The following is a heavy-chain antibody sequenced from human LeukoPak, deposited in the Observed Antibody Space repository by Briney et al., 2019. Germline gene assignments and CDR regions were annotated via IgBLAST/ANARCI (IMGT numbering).Heavy chain of an antibody. D-gene: IGHD5-12*01. V-gene: IGHV1-2*04. CDR3: ARDRYSGYDYYYYYGMDV. J-gene: IGHJ6*02. CDR2: INPNSGGT. Sequence: ASVKVSCKASGYTFTGYYMHWVRQAPGQGLEWMGWINPNSGGTNYAQKFQGWVTMTRDTSISTAYMELSRLRSDDMAVYYCARDRYSGYDYYYYYGMDVWGQGPRSPSP. CDR1: GYTFTGYY.